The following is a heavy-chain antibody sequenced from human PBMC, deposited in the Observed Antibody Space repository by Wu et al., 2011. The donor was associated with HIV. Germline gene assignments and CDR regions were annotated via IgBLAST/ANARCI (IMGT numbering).Heavy chain of an antibody. J-gene: IGHJ4*02. CDR2: IIPIFGTA. CDR3: ARAEVLWFGEDSKYYFDY. D-gene: IGHD3-10*01. Sequence: QVQLVQSGAEVKKPGSSVKVSCKASGGTFNSNILSWVRQAPGQGLEWMGRIIPIFGTANYAQKFQGRVTITADRSTNTAYMELSSLRSEDTAVYYCARAEVLWFGEDSKYYFDYWAREPWSPSPQ. V-gene: IGHV1-69*08. CDR1: GGTFNSNI.